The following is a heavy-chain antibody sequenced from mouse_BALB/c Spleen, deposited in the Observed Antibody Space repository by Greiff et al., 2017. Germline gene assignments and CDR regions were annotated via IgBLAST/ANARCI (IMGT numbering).Heavy chain of an antibody. CDR3: ARYYGSSPFDY. CDR2: INPGSGGT. Sequence: QVQLQQSGAELVRPGTSVKVSCKASGYAFTNYLIEWVKQRPGQGLEWIGVINPGSGGTNYNEKFKGKATLTADKSSSTAYMQLSSLTSDDSAVYFCARYYGSSPFDYWGQGTTLTVSS. CDR1: GYAFTNYL. D-gene: IGHD1-1*01. J-gene: IGHJ2*01. V-gene: IGHV1-54*01.